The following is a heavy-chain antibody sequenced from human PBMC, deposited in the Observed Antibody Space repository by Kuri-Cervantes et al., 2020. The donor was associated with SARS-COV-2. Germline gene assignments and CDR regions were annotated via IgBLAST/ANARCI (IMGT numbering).Heavy chain of an antibody. CDR1: GGSFSGYY. CDR3: ATEVLEAAGTGLWYYYYMDV. D-gene: IGHD6-13*01. CDR2: INHSGST. J-gene: IGHJ6*03. V-gene: IGHV4-34*01. Sequence: GSLRLSCAVYGGSFSGYYWSWIRQPPGKGLEWMGEINHSGSTNYNPSLKSRVTISVDTSKNQFSLKLSSVTAADTAVYYCATEVLEAAGTGLWYYYYMDVWGKGTTVTVSS.